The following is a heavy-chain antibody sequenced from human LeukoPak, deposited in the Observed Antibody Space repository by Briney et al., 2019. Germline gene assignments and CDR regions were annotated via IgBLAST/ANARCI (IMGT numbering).Heavy chain of an antibody. D-gene: IGHD5-24*01. CDR2: ISSNGGST. J-gene: IGHJ6*03. Sequence: PGGSLRLSCAASGFTFSSYAMHWVRQAPGKGLEYVSAISSNGGSTYYANSVKGRFTISRDNAKNSLYLQMNSLRAEDTAVYYCARRRDGYNYEYLYYYYYMDVWGKGTTVTVSS. CDR3: ARRRDGYNYEYLYYYYYMDV. CDR1: GFTFSSYA. V-gene: IGHV3-64*01.